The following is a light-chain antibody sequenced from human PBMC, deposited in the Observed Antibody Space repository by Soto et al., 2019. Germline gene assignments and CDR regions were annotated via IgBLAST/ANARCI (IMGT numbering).Light chain of an antibody. J-gene: IGLJ3*02. CDR2: EVN. Sequence: QSALTQPPSASGSPGQSVTISCTGTSNDIGGYNSVSWYQQHPGKAPRLMIYEVNKRPSGVPDRFSGSKSGYTASLTVSGLQTEDEAFYYCRSSAGIYHCLLFGEGTKVTVL. CDR3: RSSAGIYHCLL. CDR1: SNDIGGYNS. V-gene: IGLV2-8*01.